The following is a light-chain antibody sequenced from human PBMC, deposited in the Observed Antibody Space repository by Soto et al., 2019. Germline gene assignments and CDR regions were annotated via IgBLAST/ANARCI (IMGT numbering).Light chain of an antibody. CDR1: QTIRSL. CDR2: DAS. Sequence: IPMTQSPSTLSASVGSRLTITCRASQTIRSLLAWYQQKPGKAPKALIYDASRLGSGVPSRFSGSGSGTEFTLTISSLKPDDFATYYCQQYQTYATFGQGTRLEIK. J-gene: IGKJ5*01. CDR3: QQYQTYAT. V-gene: IGKV1-5*01.